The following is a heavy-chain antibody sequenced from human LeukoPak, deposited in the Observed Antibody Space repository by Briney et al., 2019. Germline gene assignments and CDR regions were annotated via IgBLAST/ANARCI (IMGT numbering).Heavy chain of an antibody. V-gene: IGHV3-21*01. CDR2: ISSSSSSI. CDR3: ARGLVPYSSSPDY. CDR1: RFTFSSYS. D-gene: IGHD6-13*01. Sequence: GGSLRLSCAASRFTFSSYSMNCVRQAPRKVQHWVSSISSSSSSIYYADSLKGRFTISRDNAKNSLYLQMNSLRAEDTAVYYCARGLVPYSSSPDYWGQGTLVTVSS. J-gene: IGHJ4*02.